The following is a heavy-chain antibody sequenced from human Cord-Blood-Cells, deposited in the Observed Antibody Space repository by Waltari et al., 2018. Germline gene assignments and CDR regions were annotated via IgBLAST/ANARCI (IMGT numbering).Heavy chain of an antibody. CDR3: ARDEGYGGENYDFWSDAFDI. J-gene: IGHJ3*02. Sequence: QVQLQESGPGLVKPSETLSLTCTVSGGSISSYSWSWIRQPPGKGLAWVGYIYYRGSTNDTPPLKWRVTTAVDTPKNQFSLELSSVTAADTAVDYCARDEGYGGENYDFWSDAFDIWDQATMVTVSS. D-gene: IGHD3-3*01. CDR2: IYYRGST. CDR1: GGSISSYS. V-gene: IGHV4-59*12.